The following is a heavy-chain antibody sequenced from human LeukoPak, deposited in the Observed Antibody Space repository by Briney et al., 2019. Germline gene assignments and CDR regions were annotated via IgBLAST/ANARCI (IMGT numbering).Heavy chain of an antibody. Sequence: RASVKVSCKASGYTFTSYDINWVRQATRQGLERMGWMNPNSGNTGYAQKIQGRVTMTRNTSISTAYMELSSLRSEDTAVYYCARVWCGGSCYPSEWGQGTLVTVSS. J-gene: IGHJ4*02. V-gene: IGHV1-8*01. D-gene: IGHD2-15*01. CDR2: MNPNSGNT. CDR1: GYTFTSYD. CDR3: ARVWCGGSCYPSE.